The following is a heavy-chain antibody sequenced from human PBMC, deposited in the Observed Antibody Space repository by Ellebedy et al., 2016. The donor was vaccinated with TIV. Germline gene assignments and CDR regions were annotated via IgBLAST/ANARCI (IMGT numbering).Heavy chain of an antibody. Sequence: MPSETLSLTCTVSGGSISSGDYYWSWIRQPPGKGLEWIGYIYYSGSTYYNPSLKSRVTISVDTSKNQFSLQLNSVTPEDTAVYYCARHVAREGYNRWGQGTLVTVSS. CDR2: IYYSGST. J-gene: IGHJ4*02. V-gene: IGHV4-30-4*01. D-gene: IGHD5-24*01. CDR1: GGSISSGDYY. CDR3: ARHVAREGYNR.